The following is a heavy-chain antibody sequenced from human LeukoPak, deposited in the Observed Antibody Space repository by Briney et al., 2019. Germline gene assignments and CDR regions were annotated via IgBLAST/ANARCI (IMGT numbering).Heavy chain of an antibody. V-gene: IGHV4-59*01. CDR3: ARAQYDGFSSGYSGGFYYMDV. Sequence: PSETLSLTCTVSGGSIRSSYWSWIRQPPGQGLEWIGYISNSGSANYNPSLRGRVSISVGMSNNQIFLALTSVTAADTAVYYCARAQYDGFSSGYSGGFYYMDVWGKGTTVSVSS. D-gene: IGHD3-3*01. J-gene: IGHJ6*03. CDR2: ISNSGSA. CDR1: GGSIRSSY.